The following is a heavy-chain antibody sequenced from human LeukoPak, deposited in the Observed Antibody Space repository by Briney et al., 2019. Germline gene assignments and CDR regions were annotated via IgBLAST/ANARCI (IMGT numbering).Heavy chain of an antibody. J-gene: IGHJ4*02. CDR1: GGSFSGYY. Sequence: SETLSLTCAVYGGSFSGYYWSWIRQPPGKGLEWIGEINHSGSTNYNPSLKSRVTISVDTSKNQFSLKLTSLTAADTAVYYCARAIAARRRVGWDYFDYWGQGTLVTVSS. D-gene: IGHD6-6*01. CDR2: INHSGST. CDR3: ARAIAARRRVGWDYFDY. V-gene: IGHV4-34*01.